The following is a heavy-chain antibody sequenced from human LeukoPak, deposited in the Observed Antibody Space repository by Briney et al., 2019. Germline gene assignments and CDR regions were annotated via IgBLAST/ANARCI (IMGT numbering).Heavy chain of an antibody. CDR1: GYTFTSYY. J-gene: IGHJ4*02. Sequence: GASVKVSCKASGYTFTSYYMHWVRQAPGQGLEWMGTINPIGGSRSYAQKFQGRVTMTRDTSTSTVYMELSSLRSEDTAVYYCARDDTGDYDHWGQGTLVNVSS. CDR3: ARDDTGDYDH. CDR2: INPIGGSR. D-gene: IGHD3-10*01. V-gene: IGHV1-46*01.